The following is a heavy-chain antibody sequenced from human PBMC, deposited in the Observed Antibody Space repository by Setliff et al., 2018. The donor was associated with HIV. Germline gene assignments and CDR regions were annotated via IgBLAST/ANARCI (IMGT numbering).Heavy chain of an antibody. CDR2: ISGSGITT. CDR1: GFTFSSYA. D-gene: IGHD3-9*01. J-gene: IGHJ4*02. CDR3: AKSSRRDDILTGYRHFDY. V-gene: IGHV3-23*01. Sequence: GESLKISCAASGFTFSSYAMSWVRQAPGKGLEWVSGISGSGITTYFADSVKGRFTISRDNSKTTLYLQMNSLRAEDTAVYYCAKSSRRDDILTGYRHFDYWGQGTLVTVSS.